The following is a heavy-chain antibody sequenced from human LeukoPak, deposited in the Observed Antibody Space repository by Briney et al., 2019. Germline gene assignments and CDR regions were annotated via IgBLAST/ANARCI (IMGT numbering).Heavy chain of an antibody. J-gene: IGHJ6*02. Sequence: PGGSLRLSCAASGFIFSNYRMNWVPQAPGKGLEWVSYISSSSSAIYYADSVKGQFTISRDNAKNSLFLQTNSLRAEDTAVYFCARHRPRWSLDVWGQGTTVTVSS. D-gene: IGHD3-3*01. CDR1: GFIFSNYR. V-gene: IGHV3-48*04. CDR2: ISSSSSAI. CDR3: ARHRPRWSLDV.